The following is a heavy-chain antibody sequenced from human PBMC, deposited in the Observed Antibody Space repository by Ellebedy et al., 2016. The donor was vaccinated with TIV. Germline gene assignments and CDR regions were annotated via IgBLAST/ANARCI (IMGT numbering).Heavy chain of an antibody. D-gene: IGHD3-10*01. J-gene: IGHJ4*02. CDR3: AKSGYGSGSYSPRGFDY. Sequence: GESLKISXAASGFTFSSYAMSWVRQAPGKGLEWVSAISGSGGSTYYADSVKGRFTISRDNSKNTLYLQMNSLRAEDTAVYYCAKSGYGSGSYSPRGFDYWGQGTLVTVSS. CDR2: ISGSGGST. V-gene: IGHV3-23*01. CDR1: GFTFSSYA.